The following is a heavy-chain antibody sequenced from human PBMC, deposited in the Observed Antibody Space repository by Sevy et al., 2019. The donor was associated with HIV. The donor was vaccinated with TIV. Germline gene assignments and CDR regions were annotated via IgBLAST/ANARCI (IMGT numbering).Heavy chain of an antibody. CDR1: GLTVSNAW. D-gene: IGHD3-9*01. CDR2: IKSKSDGGTR. Sequence: GGSLRLSCAASGLTVSNAWMNWVRQAPGKGLEWVGRIKSKSDGGTRDLAAPMKGRVSISRVASRTTVSLEISSLKIEDTGMYYCAAGLGKSDFDSWGQGTLVTVSS. CDR3: AAGLGKSDFDS. J-gene: IGHJ5*01. V-gene: IGHV3-15*01.